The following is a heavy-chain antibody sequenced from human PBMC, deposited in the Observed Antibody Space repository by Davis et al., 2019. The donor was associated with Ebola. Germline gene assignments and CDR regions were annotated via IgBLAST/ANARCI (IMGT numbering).Heavy chain of an antibody. J-gene: IGHJ2*01. D-gene: IGHD4-17*01. V-gene: IGHV1-46*01. Sequence: ASVKVSCKASGYTFTSYYMHWVRQAPGQGLEWMGIINPSGGSTSYAQKFQGRVTMTRDTSTSTVYMELSSPRSEDTAVYYCARDRYPTVTTRYWYFDLWGRGTLVTVSS. CDR2: INPSGGST. CDR3: ARDRYPTVTTRYWYFDL. CDR1: GYTFTSYY.